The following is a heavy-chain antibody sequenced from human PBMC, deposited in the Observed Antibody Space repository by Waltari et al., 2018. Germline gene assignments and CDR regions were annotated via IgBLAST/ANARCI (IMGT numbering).Heavy chain of an antibody. CDR1: AFTFGRYS. Sequence: EVQLVESGGGLVQPGGSLRVSCAVSAFTFGRYSLTWGRQAPGKGLDGVSYISSSGTTIYYADSVKGRFTISRDNAMNSLYLQMTSLTDEDTAVYYCARDRPGSYYDTSGYYYNYWGQGTLVTVSS. CDR3: ARDRPGSYYDTSGYYYNY. J-gene: IGHJ4*02. CDR2: ISSSGTTI. V-gene: IGHV3-48*02. D-gene: IGHD3-22*01.